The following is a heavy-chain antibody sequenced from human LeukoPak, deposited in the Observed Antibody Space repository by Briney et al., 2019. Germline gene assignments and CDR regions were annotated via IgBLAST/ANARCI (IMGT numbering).Heavy chain of an antibody. CDR2: IYYSGST. J-gene: IGHJ4*02. Sequence: PSETLSLTCTVSGGSISSYYWSWIRQPPGKGLEWIGYIYYSGSTNYNPSLKSRVTISVDTSKNQFSLKLSSVTAADTAVYYCARLALQEVGATQTYYLDYRGQGTLVTVSS. CDR1: GGSISSYY. CDR3: ARLALQEVGATQTYYLDY. V-gene: IGHV4-59*01. D-gene: IGHD1-26*01.